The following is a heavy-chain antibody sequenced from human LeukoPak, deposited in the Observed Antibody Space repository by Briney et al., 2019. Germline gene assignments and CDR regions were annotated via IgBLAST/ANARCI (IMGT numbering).Heavy chain of an antibody. D-gene: IGHD4-17*01. Sequence: SETLSLTCTVSGGSISSSSYYWGWIRQPPGKGLEWIGSIYYSGSTYYNPSLKSRVTISVDTSKNQFSLKLISVTAAHTAVYYCARVVRGAVTSNYFDPWGQGTLVTVSS. CDR1: GGSISSSSYY. CDR3: ARVVRGAVTSNYFDP. V-gene: IGHV4-39*01. CDR2: IYYSGST. J-gene: IGHJ5*02.